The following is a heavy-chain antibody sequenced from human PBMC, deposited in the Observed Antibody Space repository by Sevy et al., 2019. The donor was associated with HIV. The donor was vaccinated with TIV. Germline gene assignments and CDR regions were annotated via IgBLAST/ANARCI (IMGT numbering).Heavy chain of an antibody. CDR3: TRAGQQWLVGQMDV. D-gene: IGHD6-19*01. J-gene: IGHJ6*04. V-gene: IGHV3-49*01. CDR2: IRSKAYGGTT. Sequence: GGSLRLSCTASGFTFGDYAMSWFRQAPGKGLEWVGFIRSKAYGGTTEYTASVKGRFTISRDDSKSIAYLQMNSLKTEDTAVYYCTRAGQQWLVGQMDVWGKGTTVTVSS. CDR1: GFTFGDYA.